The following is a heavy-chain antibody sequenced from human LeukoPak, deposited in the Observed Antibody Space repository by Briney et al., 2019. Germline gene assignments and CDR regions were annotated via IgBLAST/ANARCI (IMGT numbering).Heavy chain of an antibody. V-gene: IGHV3-66*01. D-gene: IGHD1-26*01. Sequence: GGSLRLSCAASGFTVSSNYMSWVRQAPGKGLEWVSLIYSGGSTYYADSVKGRFTIYRDNSKNTLYLQMTSLRAEDTAVYYCASRAKGYYYGMDVRGQGTTVTVYS. CDR1: GFTVSSNY. CDR2: IYSGGST. J-gene: IGHJ6*02. CDR3: ASRAKGYYYGMDV.